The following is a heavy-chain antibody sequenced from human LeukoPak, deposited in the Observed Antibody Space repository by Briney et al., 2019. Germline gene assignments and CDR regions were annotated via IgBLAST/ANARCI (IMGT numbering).Heavy chain of an antibody. Sequence: PSETLSLTCTVSGVSISSYYWSWIRQPPGKGLEWIGYIYYSGSTNYNPSLKSRVTMSVDTSRNQFSLILNSVTAADTAVYYCARVSLVLMANAPDAFDVWGHGTMVTVSS. CDR1: GVSISSYY. CDR2: IYYSGST. CDR3: ARVSLVLMANAPDAFDV. J-gene: IGHJ3*01. D-gene: IGHD2-8*01. V-gene: IGHV4-59*01.